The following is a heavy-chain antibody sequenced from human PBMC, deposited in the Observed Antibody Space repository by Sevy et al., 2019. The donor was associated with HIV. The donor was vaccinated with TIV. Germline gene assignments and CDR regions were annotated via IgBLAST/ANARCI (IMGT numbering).Heavy chain of an antibody. V-gene: IGHV1-2*02. J-gene: IGHJ4*02. Sequence: ASVKVSCKASGYTFTGYYMHWVRQAPGQGLEWMGWINPNSGGTNYAQKFQGRVTITRETSISTAYMELSRLRSDDTAVYYCARGYSSGWYFDYWGQGTLVTVSS. CDR1: GYTFTGYY. D-gene: IGHD6-19*01. CDR2: INPNSGGT. CDR3: ARGYSSGWYFDY.